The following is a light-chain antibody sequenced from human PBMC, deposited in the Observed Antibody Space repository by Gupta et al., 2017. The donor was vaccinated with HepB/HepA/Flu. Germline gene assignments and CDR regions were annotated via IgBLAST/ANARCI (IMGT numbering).Light chain of an antibody. J-gene: IGKJ2*01. Sequence: EIVLTQSPGSLSLSPGEGATLSCRATQSVYNNYLTWYQQKPGQAPRLLIYGASTRATGIPDRFSGIGSGTDFTLTISRLEPEDFAVYYCQQQGSSPHTFGQGTKLEIK. CDR1: QSVYNNY. CDR3: QQQGSSPHT. CDR2: GAS. V-gene: IGKV3-20*01.